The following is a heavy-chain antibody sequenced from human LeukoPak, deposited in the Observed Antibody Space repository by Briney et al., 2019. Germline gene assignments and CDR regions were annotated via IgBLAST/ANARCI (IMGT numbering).Heavy chain of an antibody. V-gene: IGHV3-23*01. J-gene: IGHJ4*02. CDR3: AVTTYDSSGYYSN. CDR2: ISHRGGDR. CDR1: GFTFSTYA. Sequence: GGSLRLSCVASGFTFSTYAMGWVRQAPGKGLEWVSSISHRGGDRYDADSVKGRFSVSRDNAKNSLYLQMNSLRAEDTAVYYCAVTTYDSSGYYSNWGQGTLVTVSS. D-gene: IGHD3-22*01.